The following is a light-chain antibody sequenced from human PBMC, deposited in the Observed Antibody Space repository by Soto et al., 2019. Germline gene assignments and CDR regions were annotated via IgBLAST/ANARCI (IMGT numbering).Light chain of an antibody. CDR3: MQALQSPYT. Sequence: DIVMTQSPLSLPVTPGEPASISCRSSQSLLHSNGYNYLDWYLQKPGQSPQLLISLGSNRASGVPARFSGSGSATDFTLNIARVAAEDFGVYYCMQALQSPYTFGQGTKLEIK. CDR2: LGS. J-gene: IGKJ2*01. V-gene: IGKV2-28*01. CDR1: QSLLHSNGYNY.